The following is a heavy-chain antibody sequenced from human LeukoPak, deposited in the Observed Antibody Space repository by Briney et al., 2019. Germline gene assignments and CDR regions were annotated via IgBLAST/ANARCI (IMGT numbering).Heavy chain of an antibody. CDR2: ISSSSSTI. J-gene: IGHJ4*02. Sequence: GGSLRPSCAASGFTFSSYSMNWVRQAPGKGLEWVSYISSSSSTIYYADSVKGRFTISRDNAKNSLYLQMNSLRAEDTAVYYCARAPAGIAVAGVDYWGQGTLVTVSS. CDR3: ARAPAGIAVAGVDY. V-gene: IGHV3-48*04. D-gene: IGHD6-19*01. CDR1: GFTFSSYS.